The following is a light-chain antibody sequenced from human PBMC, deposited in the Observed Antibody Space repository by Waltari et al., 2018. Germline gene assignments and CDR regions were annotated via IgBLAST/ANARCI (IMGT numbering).Light chain of an antibody. CDR3: QHYVRLPMS. CDR1: QSVSRS. V-gene: IGKV3-20*01. CDR2: GAS. J-gene: IGKJ1*01. Sequence: SCRAIQSVSRSLAWYQQQPGQAPRLLIYGASSRATGVPDRFSGSGSGTDFSLTISRLEPEDFAVYYCQHYVRLPMSFGQGTKVEIK.